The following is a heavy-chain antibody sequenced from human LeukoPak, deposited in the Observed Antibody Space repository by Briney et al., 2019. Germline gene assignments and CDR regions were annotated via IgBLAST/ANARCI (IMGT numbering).Heavy chain of an antibody. D-gene: IGHD3-22*01. V-gene: IGHV3-21*01. J-gene: IGHJ4*02. Sequence: GGSLRLSCAASGFTFSSYSMNWVRQAPGKGLEWVSSISSSSSYIYYADSVKGRFTISRDNAKNSLYLQMNSLRAEDTAVYYCARDPAYYYDSSGYYFFDYWGQGTLVTVSS. CDR1: GFTFSSYS. CDR2: ISSSSSYI. CDR3: ARDPAYYYDSSGYYFFDY.